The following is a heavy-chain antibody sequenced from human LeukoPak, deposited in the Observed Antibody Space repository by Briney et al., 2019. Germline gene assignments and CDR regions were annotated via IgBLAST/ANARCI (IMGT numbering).Heavy chain of an antibody. CDR1: GGSISSSNW. V-gene: IGHV4-4*02. CDR3: ARLRYTAMVHFDY. D-gene: IGHD5-18*01. J-gene: IGHJ4*02. Sequence: PSGTLSLTCAVSGGSISSSNWWSGVRQPPGKGRVGIGEIYHSGSTNYNPSHTSRVTISVDKSKNQFSLKLSSVTAADTAVYYCARLRYTAMVHFDYWGQGTLVTVSS. CDR2: IYHSGST.